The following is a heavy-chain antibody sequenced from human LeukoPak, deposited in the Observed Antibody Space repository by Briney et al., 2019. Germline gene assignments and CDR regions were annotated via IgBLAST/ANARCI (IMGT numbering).Heavy chain of an antibody. J-gene: IGHJ3*02. Sequence: ASVKVSCKASGYTFTGYYIHWVRQAPGQGLECMGWINPNSGGTNYAQKFQGRVTITPDKSTSTAYMELSSLRSEDTAVYYCARRFTLVRGVSGTAAFDIWGQGSLVTASS. D-gene: IGHD3-10*01. CDR1: GYTFTGYY. CDR2: INPNSGGT. V-gene: IGHV1-2*02. CDR3: ARRFTLVRGVSGTAAFDI.